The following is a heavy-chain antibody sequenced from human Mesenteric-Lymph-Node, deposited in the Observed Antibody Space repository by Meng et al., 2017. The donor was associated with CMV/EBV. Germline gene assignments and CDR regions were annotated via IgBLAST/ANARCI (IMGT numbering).Heavy chain of an antibody. J-gene: IGHJ4*02. CDR1: GFTVSSHY. Sequence: GESLKISCAASGFTVSSHYMSWVRQAPGKGLEWVSVIYSGGSTYYADSVKGRFTISRDNSKNTLYLQMNSLRAEDTAVYYCARVICSSTSCYTWYFDYWGQGTLVTVSS. CDR2: IYSGGST. CDR3: ARVICSSTSCYTWYFDY. V-gene: IGHV3-53*01. D-gene: IGHD2-2*02.